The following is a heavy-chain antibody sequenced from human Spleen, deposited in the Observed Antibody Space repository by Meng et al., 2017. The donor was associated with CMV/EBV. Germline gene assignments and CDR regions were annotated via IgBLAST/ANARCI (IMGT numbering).Heavy chain of an antibody. D-gene: IGHD1-20*01. V-gene: IGHV1-69*01. CDR2: IIPIFGTA. CDR1: GGTFSSYA. J-gene: IGHJ5*02. CDR3: ARSITGNWFDP. Sequence: QGLRVQSWAEVKESGSSVKVSCKASGGTFSSYAISWVRQAPGQGLEWMGGIIPIFGTANYAQKFQGRVTITADESTSTAYMELSSLRSEDTAVYYCARSITGNWFDPWGQGTLVTVSS.